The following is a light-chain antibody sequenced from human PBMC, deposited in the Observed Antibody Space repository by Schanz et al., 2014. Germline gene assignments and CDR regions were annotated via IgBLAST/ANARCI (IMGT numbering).Light chain of an antibody. J-gene: IGKJ3*01. CDR3: QHRSIWPPGIT. CDR1: QSVGSAF. Sequence: EVVLTQSPGTLSLSPGERVTLSCRASQSVGSAFLAWYQQKPGQAPRLLMYAASSRAAGIPARFSGSGSGTDFTLTIRSLEPEDFAVYYCQHRSIWPPGITFGPGTKVDIK. V-gene: IGKV3D-20*02. CDR2: AAS.